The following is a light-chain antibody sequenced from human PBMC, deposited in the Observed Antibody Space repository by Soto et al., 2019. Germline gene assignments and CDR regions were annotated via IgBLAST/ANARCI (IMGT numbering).Light chain of an antibody. CDR1: SSDIGSNNY. Sequence: QSALTQPASVSGSPGQSITISCTGTSSDIGSNNYVSWFQQRPGKAPTLIIYEVSNRPSGVSNHFPGSKSDNTASLTISGLLPEDEAEYYCSSYTTTTRLFGGGTKLTVL. V-gene: IGLV2-14*01. CDR2: EVS. CDR3: SSYTTTTRL. J-gene: IGLJ3*02.